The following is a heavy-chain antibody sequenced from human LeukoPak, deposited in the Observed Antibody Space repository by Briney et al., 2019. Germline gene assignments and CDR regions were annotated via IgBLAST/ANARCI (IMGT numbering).Heavy chain of an antibody. CDR1: GGSISSGGYS. D-gene: IGHD6-19*01. CDR2: INHSGST. V-gene: IGHV4-34*01. J-gene: IGHJ4*02. Sequence: PSETLSLTCAVSGGSISSGGYSWSWVRQPPGKGLEWIGEINHSGSTNYNPSLKSRVTISVDTSKNQFSLKLSSVTAADTAVYYCARLHLVSSDWHPMADSWGQGTLVTVSS. CDR3: ARLHLVSSDWHPMADS.